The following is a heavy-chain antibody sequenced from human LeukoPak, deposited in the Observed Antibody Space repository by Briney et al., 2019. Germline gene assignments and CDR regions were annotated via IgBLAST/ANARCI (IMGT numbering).Heavy chain of an antibody. V-gene: IGHV3-53*01. CDR2: IYSGGNT. CDR3: TRGPVGGFDA. Sequence: GGSLRLSCSASGLTVSTNYLTWVRQAPGKGLEWVSVIYSGGNTYYADSVKGRFTISRDNSNNTLYLQMNSLRADDTAVYYCTRGPVGGFDAWGQGTLVTVSS. D-gene: IGHD1-26*01. CDR1: GLTVSTNY. J-gene: IGHJ5*02.